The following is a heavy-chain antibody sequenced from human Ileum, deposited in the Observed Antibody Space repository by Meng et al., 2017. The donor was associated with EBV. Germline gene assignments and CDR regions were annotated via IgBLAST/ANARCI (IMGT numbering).Heavy chain of an antibody. CDR3: ARGTPGRSYSDY. CDR1: GDTFTNYG. CDR2: INAYNGDT. Sequence: QAQLVQSGGEVKKPVGSVKVSCKASGDTFTNYGITWVRQAPGQGLEWMGWINAYNGDTNYAQTLQGRVTMTTDTSTSTAYMELRSLRSDDTAVYYCARGTPGRSYSDYWGQGTLVTVSS. D-gene: IGHD3-10*01. V-gene: IGHV1-18*01. J-gene: IGHJ4*02.